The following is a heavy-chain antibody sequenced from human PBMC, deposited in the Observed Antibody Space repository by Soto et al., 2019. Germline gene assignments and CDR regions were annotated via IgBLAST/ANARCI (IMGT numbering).Heavy chain of an antibody. Sequence: GGSLRLSCAASGFTFSSYAMHWVRQAPGKGLEWVAVISYDGSNKYYADSVKGRFTISRDNSKNTLYLQMNSLRAEDTAVYYCARANYYDSSGSSDYWGQGTLVTVS. CDR2: ISYDGSNK. CDR1: GFTFSSYA. D-gene: IGHD3-22*01. J-gene: IGHJ4*02. V-gene: IGHV3-30-3*01. CDR3: ARANYYDSSGSSDY.